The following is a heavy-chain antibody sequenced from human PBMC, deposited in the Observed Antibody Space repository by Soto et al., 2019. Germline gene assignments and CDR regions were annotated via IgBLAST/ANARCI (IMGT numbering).Heavy chain of an antibody. J-gene: IGHJ2*01. CDR1: GFTFSSYA. V-gene: IGHV3-30-3*01. CDR2: LSYDGSNK. Sequence: QVQLVESGGGVVQPGRSLRLSCAASGFTFSSYAMHWVRQAPGKGLEWVAVLSYDGSNKYYADSVKGRFTISRDNYKNTLYLKMNSLRAEDTAVYYCARPLWRDDYNWGYFDLWGRGTLVTVSS. D-gene: IGHD4-4*01. CDR3: ARPLWRDDYNWGYFDL.